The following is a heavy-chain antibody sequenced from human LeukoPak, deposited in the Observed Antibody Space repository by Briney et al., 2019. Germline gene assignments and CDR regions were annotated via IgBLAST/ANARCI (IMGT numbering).Heavy chain of an antibody. CDR2: INHSGST. CDR3: ARGKGVGASARSTFDY. CDR1: GGSFSGYY. J-gene: IGHJ4*02. V-gene: IGHV4-34*01. Sequence: SETLSLTCAVYGGSFSGYYWSWIRQPPGKGLEWIGEINHSGSTNYNPSLKSRVTISVDTSKNQFSLKLSSVTAADTAVYYCARGKGVGASARSTFDYWGQGTLVTVSS. D-gene: IGHD1-26*01.